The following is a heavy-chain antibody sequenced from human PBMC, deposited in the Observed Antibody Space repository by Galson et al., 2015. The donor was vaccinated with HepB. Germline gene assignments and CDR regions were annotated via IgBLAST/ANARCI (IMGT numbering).Heavy chain of an antibody. J-gene: IGHJ6*02. CDR1: GYTFTGYY. CDR3: ARRGVRGDYYYGMDV. Sequence: SVKVSCKASGYTFTGYYMHWVRQAPGQGLEWMGWINPNSGGTNYAQKFQGRVTMTRDTSISTAYMELSRLRSDDTAVYYCARRGVRGDYYYGMDVWGQGTTVTVSS. CDR2: INPNSGGT. V-gene: IGHV1-2*02. D-gene: IGHD3-10*01.